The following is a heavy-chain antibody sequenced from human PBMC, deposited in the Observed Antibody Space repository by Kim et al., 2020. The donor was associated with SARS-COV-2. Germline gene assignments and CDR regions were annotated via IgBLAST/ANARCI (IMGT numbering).Heavy chain of an antibody. CDR2: YTSGRT. V-gene: IGHV4-4*07. Sequence: YTSGRTTYNPSLQSRVTMSVDMSKTQFSLKLSSVTAADTAVYYCASALGHWGQGTLVTVSS. J-gene: IGHJ4*02. CDR3: ASALGH. D-gene: IGHD3-16*02.